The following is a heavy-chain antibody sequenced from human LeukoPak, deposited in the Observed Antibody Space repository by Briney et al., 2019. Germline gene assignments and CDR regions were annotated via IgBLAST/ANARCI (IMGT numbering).Heavy chain of an antibody. V-gene: IGHV1-18*01. CDR3: ARAVSGGSSFFYMDV. CDR1: LYTFTSYG. J-gene: IGHJ6*03. CDR2: ISAYNGNT. D-gene: IGHD2-15*01. Sequence: ASVKGSCKASLYTFTSYGISWVRQAPGQGVECMGWISAYNGNTKYSQNLQGRVTLATDKSTNTAYMELRSLRSDDTAIYYCARAVSGGSSFFYMDVWGKGTTVTISS.